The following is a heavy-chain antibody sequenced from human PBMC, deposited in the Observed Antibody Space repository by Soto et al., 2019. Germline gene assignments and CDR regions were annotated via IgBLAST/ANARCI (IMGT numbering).Heavy chain of an antibody. CDR1: GFTFSNYA. CDR2: ISCEGNNK. Sequence: QVQLVESGGGVVQPGRSLRLSCAASGFTFSNYAMHWVRQAPGKGLEWVAIISCEGNNKYNADSVKGRFTISRDNSKHTMYLQMNSLSAEDTAVHYCARDRVCTSANCGEFDYYYYYGMDVWGQGTTVTVSS. V-gene: IGHV3-30*04. CDR3: ARDRVCTSANCGEFDYYYYYGMDV. J-gene: IGHJ6*02. D-gene: IGHD2-2*01.